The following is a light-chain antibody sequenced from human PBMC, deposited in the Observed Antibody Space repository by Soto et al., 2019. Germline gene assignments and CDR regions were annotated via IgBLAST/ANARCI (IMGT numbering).Light chain of an antibody. V-gene: IGKV3-20*01. CDR3: QQYGDSPYT. CDR2: HSS. Sequence: IVLTQSPGTLSLSPGEGASLSCRASQSVYSNYLAWYQQKPGRSPRLLIYHSSTRAAGTPDRFSGSGSGTDFALTISRLEPEDFAVYYCQQYGDSPYTFGQGTRVEIK. CDR1: QSVYSNY. J-gene: IGKJ2*01.